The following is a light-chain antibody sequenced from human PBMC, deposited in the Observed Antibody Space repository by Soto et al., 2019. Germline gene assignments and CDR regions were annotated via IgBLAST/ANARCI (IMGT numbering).Light chain of an antibody. Sequence: QSALTQPASVSGSPGQSITISCTGTSSDIGGFYYVSWYQHHPGKDPKLMIYQVSNRPSGVSNRFSGSKSGNTASLTISGLQAEDEAGYFCSSYSSSSTFYVFGAGTKATVL. J-gene: IGLJ1*01. CDR2: QVS. CDR3: SSYSSSSTFYV. CDR1: SSDIGGFYY. V-gene: IGLV2-14*01.